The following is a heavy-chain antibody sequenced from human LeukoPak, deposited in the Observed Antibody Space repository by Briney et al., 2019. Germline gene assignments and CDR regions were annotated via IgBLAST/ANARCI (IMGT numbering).Heavy chain of an antibody. J-gene: IGHJ4*02. CDR1: GGSLSSGGSY. D-gene: IGHD6-6*01. Sequence: SQTLSLTCAVSGGSLSSGGSYWAWIRQHPGEGLGWSGDMSYSGSTYYNPSLKSRVTISVDTSKNQVYLNLTSVTAADTAVYYCARYVFAYSSSPFETKWGQGALVTVSS. CDR3: ARYVFAYSSSPFETK. CDR2: MSYSGST. V-gene: IGHV4-31*11.